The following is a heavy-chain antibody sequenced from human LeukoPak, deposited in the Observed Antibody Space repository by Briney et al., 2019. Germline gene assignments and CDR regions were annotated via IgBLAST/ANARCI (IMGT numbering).Heavy chain of an antibody. V-gene: IGHV4-39*01. J-gene: IGHJ3*02. D-gene: IGHD2-15*01. Sequence: RPSETLSLTCTVSGGSISSSSYYWGWIRQPPGKGLEWIGSIYYSGSTYYNPSLKSRVTISVDTSKNQFSLKLSSVTAADTAVYYCARRLGYMAAFDIWGQGTMVTVSS. CDR1: GGSISSSSYY. CDR3: ARRLGYMAAFDI. CDR2: IYYSGST.